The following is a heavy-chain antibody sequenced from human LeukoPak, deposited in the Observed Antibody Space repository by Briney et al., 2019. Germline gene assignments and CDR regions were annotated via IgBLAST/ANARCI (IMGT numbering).Heavy chain of an antibody. CDR3: ARGVVATITGGYYYYYYMDV. V-gene: IGHV1-24*01. CDR1: GYSFRELS. CDR2: FDPEAGEI. D-gene: IGHD5-12*01. Sequence: ASVKVSCKVSGYSFRELSMHWVRQAPGKGLEWLGGFDPEAGEIIYAQKFQGRVTMTEDTSTDTAYMELSSLRSDDTAVYYCARGVVATITGGYYYYYYMDVWGKGTTVTVSS. J-gene: IGHJ6*03.